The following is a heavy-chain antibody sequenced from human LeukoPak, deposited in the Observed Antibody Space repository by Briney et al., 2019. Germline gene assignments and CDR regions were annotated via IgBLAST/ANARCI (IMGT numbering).Heavy chain of an antibody. CDR1: GGSISSYY. CDR3: ARNQRNYPGYYYYYGMDV. J-gene: IGHJ6*02. V-gene: IGHV4-59*01. Sequence: SETLSLTCTVSGGSISSYYWSWIRQPPGKGLEWIGYIYYSGSTNYNPSLKSRVTIPVDTSKNQFSLKLSSVTAADTAVYYCARNQRNYPGYYYYYGMDVWGQGTTVTVSS. D-gene: IGHD4-11*01. CDR2: IYYSGST.